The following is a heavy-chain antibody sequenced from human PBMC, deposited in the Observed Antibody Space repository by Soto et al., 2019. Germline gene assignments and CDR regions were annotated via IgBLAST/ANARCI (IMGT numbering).Heavy chain of an antibody. CDR3: AKDQGSSWYEIDY. CDR1: GFTFSSYA. J-gene: IGHJ4*02. D-gene: IGHD6-13*01. CDR2: ISGSDDST. V-gene: IGHV3-23*01. Sequence: EVQLLESGGGLVQPGESLRLSCAASGFTFSSYAMSWVRQAPGKGLEWVSVISGSDDSTYYADSVKGRFTISRDNSKNTLYLQMNSLRAEDTAVYYCAKDQGSSWYEIDYWGQGTLVTVSS.